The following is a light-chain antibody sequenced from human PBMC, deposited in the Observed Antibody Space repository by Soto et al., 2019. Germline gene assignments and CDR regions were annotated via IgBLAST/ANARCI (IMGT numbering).Light chain of an antibody. J-gene: IGLJ2*01. CDR3: CSYTSSSTLV. CDR1: SSDLGGYNY. CDR2: EVS. Sequence: QSALTQPASVSGSPGQSITISCTGTSSDLGGYNYVSWYQQHPGKAPKVMIYEVSNRPSGVSNRFSGSKSGNTASLTISGLQNVDEADYHCCSYTSSSTLVFGGGTKVTVL. V-gene: IGLV2-14*01.